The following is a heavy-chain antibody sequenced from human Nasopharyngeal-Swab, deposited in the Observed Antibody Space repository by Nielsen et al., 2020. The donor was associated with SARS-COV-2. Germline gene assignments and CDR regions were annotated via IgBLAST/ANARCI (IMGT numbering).Heavy chain of an antibody. Sequence: WIRQPPGKGLEWIGYIYYSGGTNYNPSLKSRVTISVDTSKNQFSLKLSSVTAADTAVYYCARKVGPWGYSTSWGQGTLVTVSS. J-gene: IGHJ4*02. CDR3: ARKVGPWGYSTS. CDR2: IYYSGGT. V-gene: IGHV4-59*01. D-gene: IGHD6-13*01.